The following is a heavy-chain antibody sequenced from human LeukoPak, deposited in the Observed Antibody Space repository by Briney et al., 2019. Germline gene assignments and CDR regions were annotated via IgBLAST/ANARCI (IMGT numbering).Heavy chain of an antibody. CDR3: ARVHGSGIPARNVFSV. J-gene: IGHJ3*01. CDR2: IHSDGST. V-gene: IGHV3-53*01. D-gene: IGHD3-3*01. CDR1: GFTVSDKY. Sequence: PGGSLRLSCAVSGFTVSDKYMSWVRQAPGKGLEWVSLIHSDGSTYYADSVKGRFTVSRDNFRNTLFLQMNSLKTEDTAVYYCARVHGSGIPARNVFSVWGQGTTVTVSS.